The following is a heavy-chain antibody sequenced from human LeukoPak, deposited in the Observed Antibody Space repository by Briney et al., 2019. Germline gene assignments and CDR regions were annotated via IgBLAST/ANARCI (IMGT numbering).Heavy chain of an antibody. CDR2: IYYSGST. J-gene: IGHJ6*02. D-gene: IGHD3-22*01. CDR1: GGSISSSSYY. V-gene: IGHV4-39*01. CDR3: ARLIYYDSSGYPGWYYYYGMDV. Sequence: SETLSLTCTVSGGSISSSSYYWGWIRQPPGKGLEWIGSIYYSGSTYYNPSLKSRVTISVDTSKNQFSLKLSSVTAADTAVYYCARLIYYDSSGYPGWYYYYGMDVWGQGTTVTVSS.